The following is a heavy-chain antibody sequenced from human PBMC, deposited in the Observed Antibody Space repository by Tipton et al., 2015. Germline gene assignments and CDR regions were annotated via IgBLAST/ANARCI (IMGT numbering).Heavy chain of an antibody. V-gene: IGHV3-7*01. Sequence: GSLRLSCAASGLTFSTYAVSWVRQGPGRGLEWVANIKQDGSEKYYVDSVKGRSTISRDNAKNSLYLQMNSLRAEDTAVYYCARGYRVDVWGQGTTVTVSS. CDR1: GLTFSTYA. CDR2: IKQDGSEK. J-gene: IGHJ6*01. CDR3: ARGYRVDV.